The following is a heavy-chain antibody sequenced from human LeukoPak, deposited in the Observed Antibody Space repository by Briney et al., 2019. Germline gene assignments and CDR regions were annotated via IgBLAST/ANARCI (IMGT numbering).Heavy chain of an antibody. CDR1: GGTFSSYA. D-gene: IGHD1-26*01. CDR3: ARDLSSGSYYAY. CDR2: IIPIFGTA. J-gene: IGHJ4*02. Sequence: ASVKVSCKASGGTFSSYAISWVRQAPGQGLEWMGGIIPIFGTANYAQKFQGRVTITTDESTSTAYMELSSLRSEDTAVYYCARDLSSGSYYAYWGQGTLATVSS. V-gene: IGHV1-69*05.